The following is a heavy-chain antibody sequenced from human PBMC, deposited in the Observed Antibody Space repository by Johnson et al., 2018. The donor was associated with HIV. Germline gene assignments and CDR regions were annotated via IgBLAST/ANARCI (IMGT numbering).Heavy chain of an antibody. Sequence: QVQLVESGGGVVQPGRSLRLSCAASGFTFSSYAMHWVRQAPGQGLVWVAVISYDGSNKYYAVSVKGRFTISRDNSKNTLYLQMNSLRAEDTAVYYCARDLSMIVVANAFDIWGQGTMVTVSS. J-gene: IGHJ3*02. CDR1: GFTFSSYA. V-gene: IGHV3-30-3*01. D-gene: IGHD3-22*01. CDR2: ISYDGSNK. CDR3: ARDLSMIVVANAFDI.